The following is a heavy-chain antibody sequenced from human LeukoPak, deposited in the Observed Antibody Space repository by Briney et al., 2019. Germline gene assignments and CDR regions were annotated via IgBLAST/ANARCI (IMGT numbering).Heavy chain of an antibody. CDR2: IYYGGNT. V-gene: IGHV4-30-4*01. CDR3: ARDVLAVAGEVY. Sequence: SETLSLTCTVSAASIRGGYYSWSWLRQPPGEGLEWIGYIYYGGNTYYNPSLKSRVTISVDTSKNQFSLKLSSVTAADTAVYYCARDVLAVAGEVYWGQGTLVTVSS. D-gene: IGHD6-19*01. CDR1: AASIRGGYYS. J-gene: IGHJ4*02.